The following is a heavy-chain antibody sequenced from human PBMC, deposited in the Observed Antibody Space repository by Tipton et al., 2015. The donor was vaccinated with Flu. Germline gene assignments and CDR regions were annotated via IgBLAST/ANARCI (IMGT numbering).Heavy chain of an antibody. D-gene: IGHD6-19*01. CDR1: GGTFSSYA. V-gene: IGHV1-69*15. CDR2: IIPIFGTA. J-gene: IGHJ6*02. CDR3: ARDLAVAGPDYYYYGMDV. Sequence: QLVQSGPEVKKPGSSVKVSCKASGGTFSSYAISWVRQAPGQGLEWMGRIIPIFGTANYAQKFQGRVTIAADESTSTAYMELSSLRSEDTAVYYCARDLAVAGPDYYYYGMDVWGQGTTVTVPS.